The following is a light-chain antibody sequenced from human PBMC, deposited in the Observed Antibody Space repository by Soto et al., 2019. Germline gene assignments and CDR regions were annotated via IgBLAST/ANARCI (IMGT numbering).Light chain of an antibody. CDR2: GAS. CDR1: QSVSSSY. J-gene: IGKJ2*01. V-gene: IGKV3-20*01. Sequence: EIVMTQSPGTLSLSPGERATLSCRASQSVSSSYLTWYQQKPGQAPRLLIYGASSRATDIPDRFSGSGSGTDFTLTISRLEPEDFAVYYCQQYDSSPVTFGQGTKLEIK. CDR3: QQYDSSPVT.